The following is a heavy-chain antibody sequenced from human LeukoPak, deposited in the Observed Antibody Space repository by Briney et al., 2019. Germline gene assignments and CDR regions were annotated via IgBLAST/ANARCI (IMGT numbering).Heavy chain of an antibody. J-gene: IGHJ4*02. CDR1: GFKFTDYA. CDR2: VWFDGSYE. D-gene: IGHD2-15*01. V-gene: IGHV3-33*08. CDR3: ARELGCRGVPVYYFDY. Sequence: PGGSLRLSCVASGFKFTDYAIHWVRQVPGRGLEWVAVVWFDGSYELYADSVKGRFTISRDDSRSTVNLQMESLRAEDTALYYCARELGCRGVPVYYFDYWGQGTQVTVSS.